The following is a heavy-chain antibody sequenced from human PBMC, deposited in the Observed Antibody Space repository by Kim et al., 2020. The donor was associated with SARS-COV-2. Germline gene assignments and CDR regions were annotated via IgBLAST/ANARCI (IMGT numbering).Heavy chain of an antibody. V-gene: IGHV3-7*01. CDR3: ARTGITMVRGVIIRLVYFDY. CDR1: GFTFSSYW. CDR2: IKQDGSEK. J-gene: IGHJ4*02. D-gene: IGHD3-10*01. Sequence: GGSLRLSCAASGFTFSSYWMSWVRQAPGKGLEWVANIKQDGSEKYYVDSVKGRFTISRDNAKNSLYLQMNSLRAEDTAVYYCARTGITMVRGVIIRLVYFDYWGQGTLVTVSS.